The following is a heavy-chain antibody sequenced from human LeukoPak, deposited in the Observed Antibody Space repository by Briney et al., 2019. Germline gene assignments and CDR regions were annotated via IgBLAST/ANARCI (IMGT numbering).Heavy chain of an antibody. Sequence: GGSLRLSCAASGFTFSSYGMHWVRQAPGKGLEWVAVIWYDGSNKYYADSVKGRFTISRDNSKNTLYLQMNSLRAEDTAVYYCARDRRYCSSTSCQFDYWGQGTLVTVSS. D-gene: IGHD2-2*01. CDR3: ARDRRYCSSTSCQFDY. J-gene: IGHJ4*02. V-gene: IGHV3-33*01. CDR2: IWYDGSNK. CDR1: GFTFSSYG.